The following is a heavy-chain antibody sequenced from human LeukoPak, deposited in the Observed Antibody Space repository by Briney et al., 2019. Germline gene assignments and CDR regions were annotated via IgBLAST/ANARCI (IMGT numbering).Heavy chain of an antibody. CDR3: AKDGEDEYDILTGYQPGSFDY. D-gene: IGHD3-9*01. Sequence: GRSLRLSCAASGFTFSSYAMHWVRQAPGKGLEWVAVIPYDGSNKYYADSVKGRFTISRDNSKNTLYLQMNSLRAEDTAVYYCAKDGEDEYDILTGYQPGSFDYWGQGTLVTVSS. CDR2: IPYDGSNK. J-gene: IGHJ4*02. V-gene: IGHV3-30*04. CDR1: GFTFSSYA.